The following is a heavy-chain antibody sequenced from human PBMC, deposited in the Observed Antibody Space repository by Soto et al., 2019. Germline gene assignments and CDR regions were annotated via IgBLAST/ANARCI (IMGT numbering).Heavy chain of an antibody. Sequence: PGESLKISCKCSGYSFTSYWIGWVLQMPGKGLEWMGIIYPGDSDTRYSPSFQGQVTISADKSISTAYLQWSSLKASDTAMYYCARDSGSYHFYYYYGMDVWGQGTTVTVSS. D-gene: IGHD1-26*01. CDR2: IYPGDSDT. CDR1: GYSFTSYW. CDR3: ARDSGSYHFYYYYGMDV. J-gene: IGHJ6*02. V-gene: IGHV5-51*01.